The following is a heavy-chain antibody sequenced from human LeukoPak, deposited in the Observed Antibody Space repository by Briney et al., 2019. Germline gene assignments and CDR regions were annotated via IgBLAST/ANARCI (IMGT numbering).Heavy chain of an antibody. CDR3: ARGVYTSGCDY. Sequence: GGSLRLSCEASGFTFSSYWMNWVRQAPAKGLEWVANINPAGSAKYYVDSMKGRFTISRDNAKNSLYLQMDSLRAEDTAVYYCARGVYTSGCDYWGQGTLVTVSS. J-gene: IGHJ4*02. CDR2: INPAGSAK. D-gene: IGHD6-19*01. CDR1: GFTFSSYW. V-gene: IGHV3-7*01.